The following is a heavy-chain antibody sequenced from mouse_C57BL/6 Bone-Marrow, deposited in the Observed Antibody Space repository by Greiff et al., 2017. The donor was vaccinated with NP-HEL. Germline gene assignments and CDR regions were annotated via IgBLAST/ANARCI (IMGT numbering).Heavy chain of an antibody. CDR2: IYPGDGDT. CDR1: GYAFSSYW. J-gene: IGHJ3*01. D-gene: IGHD1-1*01. CDR3: ARGGYYGSSLFAY. V-gene: IGHV1-80*01. Sequence: QVQLKQSGAELVKPGASVKISCKASGYAFSSYWLNWVKQRPGKGLEWIGQIYPGDGDTNYNGKFKGKATLTADKSSSTAYMQLSSLTSEDSAVYFCARGGYYGSSLFAYWGQGTLVTVSA.